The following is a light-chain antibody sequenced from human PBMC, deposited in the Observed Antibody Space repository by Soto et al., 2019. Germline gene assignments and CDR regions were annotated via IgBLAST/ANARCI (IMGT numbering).Light chain of an antibody. CDR1: SGHTTYV. CDR3: QTWGSGIRV. J-gene: IGLJ3*02. V-gene: IGLV4-69*01. CDR2: VNGDGSH. Sequence: QLVLTQSPSASASLGASVKITCTLSSGHTTYVVAWLQQQPEKAPRYLMKVNGDGSHTRGDGIPDRFSGSSSGAERYLTISSLPAEDEAVYYCQTWGSGIRVFGGGTKVTVL.